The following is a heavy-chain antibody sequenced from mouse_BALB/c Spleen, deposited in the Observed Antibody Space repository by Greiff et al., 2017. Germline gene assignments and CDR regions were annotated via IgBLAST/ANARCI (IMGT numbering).Heavy chain of an antibody. V-gene: IGHV1S81*02. CDR2: INPSNGRT. J-gene: IGHJ3*01. CDR3: ARDYGSSYKFAY. D-gene: IGHD1-1*01. Sequence: QVQLQQPGAELVKPGASVKLSCKASGYTFTSYWMHWVKQRPGQGLEWIGEINPSNGRTNYNEKFKSKATLTVDKSSSTAYMQLSSLTSEDSAVYYCARDYGSSYKFAYWGQGTLVTVSA. CDR1: GYTFTSYW.